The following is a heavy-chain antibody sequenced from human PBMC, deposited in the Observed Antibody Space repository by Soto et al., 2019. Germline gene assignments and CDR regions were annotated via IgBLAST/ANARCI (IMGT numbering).Heavy chain of an antibody. CDR1: GGSISSGGYY. CDR2: IFYSGTT. V-gene: IGHV4-31*03. Sequence: QVQLQESGPGLVKPSQTLSLTCTVSGGSISSGGYYWSWIRQHPGKGLEWIGYIFYSGTTYYNPSXXSXXTLSVDTSKNQFSLKLSSVTAADTAVYYCARSVDPWGQGTLVTVSS. J-gene: IGHJ5*02. CDR3: ARSVDP.